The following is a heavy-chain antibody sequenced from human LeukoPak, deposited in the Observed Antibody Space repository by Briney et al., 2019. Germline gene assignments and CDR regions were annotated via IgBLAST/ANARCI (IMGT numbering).Heavy chain of an antibody. CDR1: GGSINTYY. D-gene: IGHD4/OR15-4a*01. V-gene: IGHV4-59*01. J-gene: IGHJ3*02. CDR3: ASVWSYDAFDI. CDR2: IYYSGST. Sequence: SATLSLTCTVSGGSINTYYWSWIRQPPGKGLEWIGYIYYSGSTNYNPSLKSRVTISVDTSKNQFSLKLSSVTAADTAVYYCASVWSYDAFDIWGQGTMVTVSS.